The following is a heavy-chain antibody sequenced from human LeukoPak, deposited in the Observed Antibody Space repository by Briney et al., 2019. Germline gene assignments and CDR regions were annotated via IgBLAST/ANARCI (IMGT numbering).Heavy chain of an antibody. V-gene: IGHV3-48*03. CDR1: GFTFSSYE. CDR3: ARDSSSWYGLDY. J-gene: IGHJ4*02. Sequence: SGGSLRLSCAASGFTFSSYEMNWVRQAPGKGLEWVSYISSSGSTIYYADSVKGRFTISRDNAKNSLYLQMNSLRAEDTAVYYCARDSSSWYGLDYWGQGTLVTVSS. D-gene: IGHD6-13*01. CDR2: ISSSGSTI.